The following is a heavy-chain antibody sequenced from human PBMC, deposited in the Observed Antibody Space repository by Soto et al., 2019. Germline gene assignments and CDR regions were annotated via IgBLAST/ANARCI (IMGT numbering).Heavy chain of an antibody. CDR2: ISAHNGNT. D-gene: IGHD1-1*01. Sequence: QVHLVQSGAEVKKPGASVKVSCKGSGYTFTSYGITWVRQAPGQGLEWMGWISAHNGNTNYAQRLQGRVTVTRDTATSTAYMEPRRLRSDGTAVYYCARGRYGDYWGQGALVTVSS. CDR3: ARGRYGDY. J-gene: IGHJ4*02. CDR1: GYTFTSYG. V-gene: IGHV1-18*01.